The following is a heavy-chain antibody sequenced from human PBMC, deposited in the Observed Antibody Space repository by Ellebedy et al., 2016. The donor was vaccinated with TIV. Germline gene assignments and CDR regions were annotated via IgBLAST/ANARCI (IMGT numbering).Heavy chain of an antibody. CDR2: FSASGGSS. V-gene: IGHV3-23*01. D-gene: IGHD1-1*01. J-gene: IGHJ4*02. CDR3: ARAVSTGTVDY. Sequence: PGGSLRLSCAASGFAFTTYAMSWVRQAPGKGLEWVSGFSASGGSSVYADSVKGRFTISGDNSKNTLYLQMNSLRAEDTAMYFCARAVSTGTVDYWGQGTLVIVSS. CDR1: GFAFTTYA.